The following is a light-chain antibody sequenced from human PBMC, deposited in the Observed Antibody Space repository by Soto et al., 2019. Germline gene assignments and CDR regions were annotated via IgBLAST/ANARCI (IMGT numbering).Light chain of an antibody. CDR1: QSVRSSY. V-gene: IGKV3-20*01. Sequence: EIGLTQCPGNLSLSPGERATLTCRASQSVRSSYLAWYQQRPGQAPRLIIYGTSTRETGTPERVSGSGSGADFTRTISRLEPEDVAVYDCPQYGSSTRTFGQGTKVDIK. J-gene: IGKJ1*01. CDR2: GTS. CDR3: PQYGSSTRT.